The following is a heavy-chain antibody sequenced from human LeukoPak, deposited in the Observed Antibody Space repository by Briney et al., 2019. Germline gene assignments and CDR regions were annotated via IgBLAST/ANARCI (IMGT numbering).Heavy chain of an antibody. J-gene: IGHJ6*03. CDR3: ARVGGSYFLDV. D-gene: IGHD1-26*01. CDR2: IKQDGSEK. CDR1: GFTFSSYW. V-gene: IGHV3-7*01. Sequence: PGGSLRLSCAASGFTFSSYWMSWVRQAPGKGLEWVANIKQDGSEKYYVDSVKGRFTISRDNAKNSLYLQMNILRAEDTAVYYCARVGGSYFLDVWGKGTTVTVSS.